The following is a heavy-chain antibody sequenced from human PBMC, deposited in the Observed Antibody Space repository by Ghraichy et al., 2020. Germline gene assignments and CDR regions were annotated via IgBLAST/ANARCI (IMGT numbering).Heavy chain of an antibody. CDR1: GDSLRSIDYS. D-gene: IGHD3-22*01. CDR3: ARDGCIGSHCYSIPRWFGF. J-gene: IGHJ5*01. V-gene: IGHV4-39*02. Sequence: SETLSLTCTVSGDSLRSIDYSWCWLRQPPGKGLEWVASVHYGGSTYYNPSLKSRVTRSVATSKSQFSLKLTSVTAADTAIYYWARDGCIGSHCYSIPRWFGFWGRGTHVTMAS. CDR2: VHYGGST.